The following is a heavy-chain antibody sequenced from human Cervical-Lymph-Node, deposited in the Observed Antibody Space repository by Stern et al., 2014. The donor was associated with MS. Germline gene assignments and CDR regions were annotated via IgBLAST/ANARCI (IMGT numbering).Heavy chain of an antibody. Sequence: VQLVQSGGGLVQPGGSLRLSCAASGFTFSSYWMNWVRQAPGKGLEWVANIKADGSETYYVEYVKGRFTISRDTATNSMYLQLNSLRAEDTAVYYCARGFDTWGQGTLVTVSS. CDR1: GFTFSSYW. CDR3: ARGFDT. D-gene: IGHD3-16*01. J-gene: IGHJ5*02. CDR2: IKADGSET. V-gene: IGHV3-7*01.